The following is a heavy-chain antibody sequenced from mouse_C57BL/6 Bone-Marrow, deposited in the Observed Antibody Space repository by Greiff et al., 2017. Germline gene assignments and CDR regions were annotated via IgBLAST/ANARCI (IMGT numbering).Heavy chain of an antibody. CDR3: ARKLWLRRRGYYVDY. D-gene: IGHD2-2*01. CDR2: IYPRSGNT. Sequence: QVQLKESGAELARPGASVKLSCKAPGYTFPSYGISWVKQRTGQVLEWIGEIYPRSGNTYYNEKFKGKATLTADKSSSTAYMALRSLTSEDSAVYFCARKLWLRRRGYYVDYWGQGTTLTISS. J-gene: IGHJ2*01. V-gene: IGHV1-81*01. CDR1: GYTFPSYG.